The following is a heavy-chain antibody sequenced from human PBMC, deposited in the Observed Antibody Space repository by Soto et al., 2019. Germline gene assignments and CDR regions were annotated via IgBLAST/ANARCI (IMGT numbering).Heavy chain of an antibody. D-gene: IGHD3-3*01. CDR3: AKGLFAGRSGYYAPDSNWFDP. CDR1: GFTFSSYA. J-gene: IGHJ5*02. CDR2: ISGSGGST. V-gene: IGHV3-23*01. Sequence: HPGGSLRLSCAASGFTFSSYAMSWVRQAPGKGLEWVSAISGSGGSTYYADSVKGRFTISRDNSKNTLYLQMNSLRAEDTAVYYCAKGLFAGRSGYYAPDSNWFDPWGQGTLVTVSS.